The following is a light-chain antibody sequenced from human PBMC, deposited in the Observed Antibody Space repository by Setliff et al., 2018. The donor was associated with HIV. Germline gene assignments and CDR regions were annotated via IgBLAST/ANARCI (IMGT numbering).Light chain of an antibody. J-gene: IGLJ1*01. Sequence: QSALAQPPSASGSPGQSVAISCTGTSSDIGSHNHVSWYQQYPGKAPKLMIYELSQRPSGVPDRFSGSKSGNTASLTVSGLQAEDEADCYCASYAGDGVHDIYVFGTGTRSPS. CDR3: ASYAGDGVHDIYV. V-gene: IGLV2-8*01. CDR1: SSDIGSHNH. CDR2: ELS.